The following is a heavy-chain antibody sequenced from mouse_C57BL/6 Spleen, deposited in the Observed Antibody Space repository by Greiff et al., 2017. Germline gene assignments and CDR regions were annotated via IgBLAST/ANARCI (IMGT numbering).Heavy chain of an antibody. CDR3: ARDGTTVVATPYFDY. Sequence: QVQLQQPGTELVKPGASVKLSCTASGYTFTSYWMHWVKQRPGQGLEWIGNINPSNGGTNYNEKFKSKATLTVDKSSSTAYMQLSSLTSEDSAVYYCARDGTTVVATPYFDYWGQGTTLTVSS. CDR2: INPSNGGT. CDR1: GYTFTSYW. V-gene: IGHV1-53*01. J-gene: IGHJ2*01. D-gene: IGHD1-1*01.